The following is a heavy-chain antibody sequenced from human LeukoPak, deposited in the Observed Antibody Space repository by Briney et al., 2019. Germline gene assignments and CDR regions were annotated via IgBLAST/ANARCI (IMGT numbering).Heavy chain of an antibody. CDR2: ITASGTAM. Sequence: GGSLRLSCAASGFTFSSYTMNWVRQAPGKGLEWVSHITASGTAMFYADSVKGRFTISRDNAKNSLYLQMNSLRDEDTAVYYCASSGSYRFDYWGQGTLVTVSS. V-gene: IGHV3-48*02. J-gene: IGHJ4*02. CDR1: GFTFSSYT. CDR3: ASSGSYRFDY. D-gene: IGHD1-26*01.